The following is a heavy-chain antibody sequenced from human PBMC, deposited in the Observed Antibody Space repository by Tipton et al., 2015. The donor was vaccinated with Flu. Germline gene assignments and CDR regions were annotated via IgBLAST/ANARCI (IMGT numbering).Heavy chain of an antibody. D-gene: IGHD6-19*01. CDR3: ERDRWEYASGFDP. Sequence: TLSLTCAVSGYSISSGYYSGWIRQPPGKGLEWIGSISHTVTTNYNPSLRSRVTISVDTSKNQFSLRLTSVTAADTAVYYCERDRWEYASGFDPWGQGTPVTVSP. CDR1: GYSISSGYY. V-gene: IGHV4-38-2*02. J-gene: IGHJ5*02. CDR2: ISHTVTT.